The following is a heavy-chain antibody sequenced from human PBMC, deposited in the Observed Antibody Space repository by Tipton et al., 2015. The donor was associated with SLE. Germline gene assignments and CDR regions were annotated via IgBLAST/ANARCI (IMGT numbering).Heavy chain of an antibody. CDR1: GGSFSGYY. CDR2: IYYSGST. D-gene: IGHD1-26*01. V-gene: IGHV4-34*01. CDR3: ARGGGPWGYYFDN. J-gene: IGHJ4*02. Sequence: TLSLTGAVYGGSFSGYYWGWIRQPPGKGLEWIGSIYYSGSTYYNPSLKSRVTISVDTSKNQFSLRLKSVTAADTAVYYCARGGGPWGYYFDNWGQGNLVTVSS.